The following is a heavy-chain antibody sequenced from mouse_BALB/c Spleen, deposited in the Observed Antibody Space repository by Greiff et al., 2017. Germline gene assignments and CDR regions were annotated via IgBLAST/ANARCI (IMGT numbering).Heavy chain of an antibody. Sequence: EVQLVESGGDLVKPGGSLKLSCAASGFTFSSYGMSWVRQTPDKRLEWVATISSGGSTYYPDSVKGRFTISRDNARNILYLQMSSLRSEDTAMYYCARKGFTTAHWYFDVWGAGTTVTVSS. D-gene: IGHD1-2*01. CDR1: GFTFSSYG. J-gene: IGHJ1*01. V-gene: IGHV5-6-5*01. CDR2: ISSGGST. CDR3: ARKGFTTAHWYFDV.